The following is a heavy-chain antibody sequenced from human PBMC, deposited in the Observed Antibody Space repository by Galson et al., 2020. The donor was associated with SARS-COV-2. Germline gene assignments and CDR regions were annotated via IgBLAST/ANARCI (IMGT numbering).Heavy chain of an antibody. CDR1: GYNFNFFG. D-gene: IGHD2-2*01. V-gene: IGHV1-18*03. Sequence: ASVKVSCKTSGYNFNFFGMSWVRQAPGQGLEWMSWISVQNGESNYAPKFQGRVTMTMDPSTTTAYMELSGLTSDDMAVYYCARDYRNCSTHACYKGPRDWGQGALVVVSS. J-gene: IGHJ4*02. CDR2: ISVQNGES. CDR3: ARDYRNCSTHACYKGPRD.